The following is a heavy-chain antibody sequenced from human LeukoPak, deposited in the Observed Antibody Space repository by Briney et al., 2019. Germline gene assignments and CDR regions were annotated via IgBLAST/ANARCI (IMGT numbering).Heavy chain of an antibody. CDR1: GFTFSSYG. J-gene: IGHJ4*02. V-gene: IGHV3-23*01. Sequence: GGTLRLSCAASGFTFSSYGMSWVRQAPGKGLEWVSAISGSGGSTYYADSVKGRFTISRDNSKNTLYLQMNSLRAEDTAVYYCAKANWSDARPIDYWGQGTLVTVSS. D-gene: IGHD1-1*01. CDR3: AKANWSDARPIDY. CDR2: ISGSGGST.